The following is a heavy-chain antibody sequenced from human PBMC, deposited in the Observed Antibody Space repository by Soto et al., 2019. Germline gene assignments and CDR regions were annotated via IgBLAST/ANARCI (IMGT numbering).Heavy chain of an antibody. CDR1: GFTFSSYG. CDR2: ISYDGSNK. CDR3: AKDRVVVTANNWFDP. V-gene: IGHV3-30*18. Sequence: GGSLRLSCAASGFTFSSYGMHWVRQAPGKGLEWVAVISYDGSNKYYADSVKGRFTISRDNSKNTLYLQMNSLRAEDTAVYYCAKDRVVVTANNWFDPWGQGTLVTVSS. J-gene: IGHJ5*02. D-gene: IGHD2-21*02.